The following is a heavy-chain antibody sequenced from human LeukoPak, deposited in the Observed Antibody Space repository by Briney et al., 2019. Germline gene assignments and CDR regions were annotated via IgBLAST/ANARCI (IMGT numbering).Heavy chain of an antibody. CDR2: INHSGST. Sequence: PSETLSLTCTVSGGSISSSSYYWSWIRQPPGKGLGWIGEINHSGSTNYNPSLKSRVTISVDTSKNQFSLKLSSVTAADTAVYYCARDHYDFWSGYSRPNYYYGMDVWGQGTTVTVSS. CDR3: ARDHYDFWSGYSRPNYYYGMDV. V-gene: IGHV4-39*07. D-gene: IGHD3-3*01. J-gene: IGHJ6*02. CDR1: GGSISSSSYY.